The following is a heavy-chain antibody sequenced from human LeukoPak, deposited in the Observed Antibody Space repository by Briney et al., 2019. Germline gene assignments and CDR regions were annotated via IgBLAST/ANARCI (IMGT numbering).Heavy chain of an antibody. D-gene: IGHD5-12*01. J-gene: IGHJ4*02. CDR1: GFTLSTNA. CDR3: ARDRPLVATTD. CDR2: ISGSGAST. V-gene: IGHV3-23*01. Sequence: PGGSLRLSCLTSGFTLSTNAMSWVRQAPGKGLEWISGISGSGASTYYADSVKGRFTISRDDSRNTLYLQMNSLRAEDTAAYYCARDRPLVATTDWGQGTLVTVSS.